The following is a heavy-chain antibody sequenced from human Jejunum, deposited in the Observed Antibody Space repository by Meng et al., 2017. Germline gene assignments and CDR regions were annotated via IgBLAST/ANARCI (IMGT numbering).Heavy chain of an antibody. D-gene: IGHD4-17*01. V-gene: IGHV3-21*01. CDR1: GFTFSSHS. J-gene: IGHJ4*02. CDR2: ISTSSTFI. CDR3: ARGDTVTAFDS. Sequence: GGSLRPSCAASGFTFSSHSMNWVRQAPGKGLEWVSSISTSSTFIHYADSLKDRFTISRDNAKDSLYLQMNSLRAEDTAVYYCARGDTVTAFDSWGQGTLVTVSS.